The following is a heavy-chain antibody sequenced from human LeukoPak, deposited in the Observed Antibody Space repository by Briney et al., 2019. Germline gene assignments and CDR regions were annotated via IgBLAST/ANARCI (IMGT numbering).Heavy chain of an antibody. V-gene: IGHV3-64*01. D-gene: IGHD3-10*01. CDR2: ISSNGGST. Sequence: GGSLRLSCAASGSTFSSYAMHWVRQAPGKGLEYVSAISSNGGSTYYANSVKGRLTISRDNSKNTLYLQMGSLRAEDMAVYYCARAQTKFRRFGAAGEWGQGTLVTVSS. J-gene: IGHJ4*02. CDR3: ARAQTKFRRFGAAGE. CDR1: GSTFSSYA.